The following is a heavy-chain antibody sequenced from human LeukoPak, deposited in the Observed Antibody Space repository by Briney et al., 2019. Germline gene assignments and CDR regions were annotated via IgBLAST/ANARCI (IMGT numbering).Heavy chain of an antibody. V-gene: IGHV3-49*04. D-gene: IGHD6-13*01. CDR3: TRGRIAAAPGYYFDY. CDR2: IRSKAYGGTT. Sequence: GRSLRLSCTASGFTFGDYAMSWVRKAPGKGLEWVGFIRSKAYGGTTEYAASVKGRFTISRDDSKSIAYLQMNSLKTEDTAVYYCTRGRIAAAPGYYFDYWGQGTLVTVSS. CDR1: GFTFGDYA. J-gene: IGHJ4*02.